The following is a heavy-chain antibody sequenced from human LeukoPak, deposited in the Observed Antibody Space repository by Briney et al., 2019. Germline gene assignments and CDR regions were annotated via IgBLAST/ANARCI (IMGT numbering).Heavy chain of an antibody. CDR3: ARDLSAGGYDFDY. CDR1: GGTFSSYA. Sequence: ASVKVSCKASGGTFSSYAISWVRQAPGQGLEWMGGIIPIFGTANYAQKFQGRVTITADESTSTAYMELSSLRSEDTAVYYCARDLSAGGYDFDYWGQGTLVTVSS. J-gene: IGHJ4*02. D-gene: IGHD5-18*01. CDR2: IIPIFGTA. V-gene: IGHV1-69*13.